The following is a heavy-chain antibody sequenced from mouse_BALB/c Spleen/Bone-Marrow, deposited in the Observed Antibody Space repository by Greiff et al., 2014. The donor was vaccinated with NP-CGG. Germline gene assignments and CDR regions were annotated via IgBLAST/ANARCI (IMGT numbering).Heavy chain of an antibody. CDR3: ASPIYYDYPLFAY. Sequence: QVQLQQSGPGLVSPSQSLSITCTVSGFSLTSYGVHWVRQPPGKGLEWLGVIWAGGSTNYNSALMSRLSISKDSSKSQVFLKMNSLQTDDTAMYYCASPIYYDYPLFAYWGQGTLVTVSA. J-gene: IGHJ3*01. CDR1: GFSLTSYG. CDR2: IWAGGST. D-gene: IGHD2-4*01. V-gene: IGHV2-9*02.